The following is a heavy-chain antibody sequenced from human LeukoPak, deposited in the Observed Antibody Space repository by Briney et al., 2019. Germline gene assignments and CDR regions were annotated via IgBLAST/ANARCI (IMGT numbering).Heavy chain of an antibody. J-gene: IGHJ3*02. CDR3: ARDDHSTDAFDI. CDR1: GFTFSDHY. CDR2: ISSSGSTI. Sequence: GGSLRLSCAASGFTFSDHYMDWVRQAPGKGLEWVSYISSSGSTIYYADSVKGRFTISRDNAKNSLYLQMNSLRAEDTAVYYCARDDHSTDAFDIWGQGTMVTVSS. V-gene: IGHV3-11*04.